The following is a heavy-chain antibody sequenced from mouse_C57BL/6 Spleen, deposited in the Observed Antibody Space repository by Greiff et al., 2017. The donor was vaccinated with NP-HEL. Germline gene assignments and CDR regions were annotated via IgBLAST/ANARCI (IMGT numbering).Heavy chain of an antibody. V-gene: IGHV1-64*01. D-gene: IGHD1-1*01. CDR3: ERPHYYGSQPFDY. J-gene: IGHJ2*01. CDR1: GYTFTSYW. CDR2: IHPTSGST. Sequence: VQLQQPGAALVKPGASVKLSCQASGYTFTSYWMHWVHQRPGQGLEWIGMIHPTSGSTNYNEKFKSKATLTVDKSTSTADMQLSILTSEDSAVYYCERPHYYGSQPFDYWGQGTTLTVAS.